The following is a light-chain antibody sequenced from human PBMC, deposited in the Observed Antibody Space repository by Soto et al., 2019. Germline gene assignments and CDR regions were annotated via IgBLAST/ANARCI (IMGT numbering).Light chain of an antibody. Sequence: DIHMTQSPSSLSASVGDRVTITCRASQSVSSYLNWYQQKAGKAPKLLIYAASTLQSGVPSRFSGSGSGTDFTLVVSSLQPEDFATYFCQQTDRIPLTFGGGTKVDIK. V-gene: IGKV1-39*01. J-gene: IGKJ4*01. CDR1: QSVSSY. CDR2: AAS. CDR3: QQTDRIPLT.